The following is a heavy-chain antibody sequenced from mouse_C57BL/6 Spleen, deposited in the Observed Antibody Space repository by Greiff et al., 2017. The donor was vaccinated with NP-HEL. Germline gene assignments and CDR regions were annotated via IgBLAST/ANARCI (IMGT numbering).Heavy chain of an antibody. CDR2: INPNYGTT. D-gene: IGHD2-5*01. CDR3: ARDYYSNYEGYFDV. V-gene: IGHV1-39*01. Sequence: EVKLQESGPELVKPGASVKISCKASGYSFTDYNMNWVKQSHGKSLEWIGVINPNYGTTSYNQKFKGKATLTVDQSSSTAYMQLNSLTSEDSAVYYCARDYYSNYEGYFDVWGTGTTVTVSS. J-gene: IGHJ1*03. CDR1: GYSFTDYN.